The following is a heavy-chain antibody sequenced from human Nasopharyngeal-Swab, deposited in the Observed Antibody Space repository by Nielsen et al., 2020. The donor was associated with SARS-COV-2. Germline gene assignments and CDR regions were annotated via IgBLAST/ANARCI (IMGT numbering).Heavy chain of an antibody. D-gene: IGHD2-21*02. CDR1: GYSFTNYW. Sequence: KVSCKASGYSFTNYWIGWVRQMPGTGLEGMGPIQTGDSSIRYIPSFQGQVTISVDKSLSTTYLQWSNLKASDAATYYCARRGDCNGHPCYSDYWGQGTLVTVSS. CDR2: IQTGDSSI. CDR3: ARRGDCNGHPCYSDY. V-gene: IGHV5-51*01. J-gene: IGHJ4*02.